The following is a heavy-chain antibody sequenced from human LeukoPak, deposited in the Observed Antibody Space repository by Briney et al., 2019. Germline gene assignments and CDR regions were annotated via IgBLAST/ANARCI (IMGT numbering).Heavy chain of an antibody. CDR1: GFTFSSYA. D-gene: IGHD5-12*01. J-gene: IGHJ4*02. CDR2: ISGSGGST. CDR3: AKDTRYSGYVQGFDY. V-gene: IGHV3-23*01. Sequence: PGGSLRLSCTASGFTFSSYAVNWVRQAPGKGLEWVSGISGSGGSTYYADSVKGRFTISRDNSKNTLYLQMNSLRAEDTAVYYCAKDTRYSGYVQGFDYWGQGTLVTVSS.